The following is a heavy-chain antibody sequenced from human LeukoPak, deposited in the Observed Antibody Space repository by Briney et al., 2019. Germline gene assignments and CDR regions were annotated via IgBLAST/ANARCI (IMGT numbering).Heavy chain of an antibody. J-gene: IGHJ3*02. CDR3: ARHKKVGANRSTGAFDI. CDR1: GGSISSGSYY. CDR2: IYTSGST. D-gene: IGHD1-26*01. V-gene: IGHV4-61*02. Sequence: MTSETLSLTCTVSGGSISSGSYYWSWIRQPAGKGLEWIGRIYTSGSTNYNPSLKSRVTISVDTSKNQFSLKLSSVTAADTAVYYCARHKKVGANRSTGAFDIWGQGTMVTVSS.